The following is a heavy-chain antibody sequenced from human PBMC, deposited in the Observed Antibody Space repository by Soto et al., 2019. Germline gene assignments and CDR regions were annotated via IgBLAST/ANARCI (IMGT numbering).Heavy chain of an antibody. Sequence: PGGSLRLSCAASGFTFSSYAMSWVRQAPGKGLEWVSAISGSGGSTYYADSVKGRFTISRDSSKNTLYLQMNSLRAEDTAVYYCAREYSSSWYSGYYYGMDVWGQGTTVTVSS. CDR3: AREYSSSWYSGYYYGMDV. V-gene: IGHV3-23*01. CDR2: ISGSGGST. J-gene: IGHJ6*02. D-gene: IGHD6-13*01. CDR1: GFTFSSYA.